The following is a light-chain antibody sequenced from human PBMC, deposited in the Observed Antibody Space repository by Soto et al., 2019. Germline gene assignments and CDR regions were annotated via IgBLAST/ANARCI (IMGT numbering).Light chain of an antibody. J-gene: IGKJ1*01. CDR2: GAS. CDR3: QQYGTSPPT. CDR1: QSVGSSD. V-gene: IGKV3-20*01. Sequence: EVVGTQSRGTGSVSGVGRATLSCRASQSVGSSDLAWYQQKPGQAPRLLISGASSRATGIPDRFSGSGSGTDFTLTISRLEPEDFAVFYCQQYGTSPPTFGQGTKVDIK.